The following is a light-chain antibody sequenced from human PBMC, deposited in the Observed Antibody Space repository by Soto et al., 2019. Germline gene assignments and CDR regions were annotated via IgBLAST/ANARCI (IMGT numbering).Light chain of an antibody. CDR3: GTWDSSLSAGV. J-gene: IGLJ2*01. CDR1: SSNIGNNY. Sequence: QSVLTQPPSVSAAPGQKVTISCSGSSSNIGNNYVSWYQQLPGTAPKLLIYDNNKRPSGIPDRFSGSKSGTSATLGITGLQTVDEADYYYGTWDSSLSAGVFGGGTKLPS. V-gene: IGLV1-51*01. CDR2: DNN.